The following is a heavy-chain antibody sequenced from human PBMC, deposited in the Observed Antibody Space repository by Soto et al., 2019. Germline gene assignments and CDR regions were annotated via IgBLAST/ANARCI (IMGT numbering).Heavy chain of an antibody. J-gene: IGHJ6*02. Sequence: SETLSLTCAVYGGSFSGYYWSWIRQPPGKGLEWIGEINHSGSTNYNPSLKSRVTISVDTSKNQFSLKLSSVTAADTAVYYCARLNGYCVSTNCHGYYGMDGWGQGTTVTVSS. V-gene: IGHV4-34*01. CDR1: GGSFSGYY. CDR2: INHSGST. D-gene: IGHD2-2*03. CDR3: ARLNGYCVSTNCHGYYGMDG.